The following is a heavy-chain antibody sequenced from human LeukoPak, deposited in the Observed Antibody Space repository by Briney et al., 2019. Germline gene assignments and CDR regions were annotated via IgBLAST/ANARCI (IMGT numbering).Heavy chain of an antibody. Sequence: GESLKISCKGSGYRFTSYWIGWVRQMPGKGLEWMGFIYPGDSDTRYSPSFQGRVTISAGKSMSTAYLQWSSLKASDTAMYYCARRRGRYSGDAFDIWGQGTMVTVSS. D-gene: IGHD1-26*01. V-gene: IGHV5-51*01. J-gene: IGHJ3*02. CDR2: IYPGDSDT. CDR1: GYRFTSYW. CDR3: ARRRGRYSGDAFDI.